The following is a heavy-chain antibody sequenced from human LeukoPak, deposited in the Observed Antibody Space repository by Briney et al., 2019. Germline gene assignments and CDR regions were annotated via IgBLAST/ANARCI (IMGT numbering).Heavy chain of an antibody. CDR3: AKTGSVRGGY. CDR1: GFTFSSYV. Sequence: AAGSLRLSCAASGFTFSSYVMHWVRQAPGKGLEWVAIISSDGSNEYSADSVKGRFTISRDNSKNTLYRKTNSLRAEDTAVYYGAKTGSVRGGYGGKGTLVTVSS. CDR2: ISSDGSNE. V-gene: IGHV3-30*04. D-gene: IGHD3-10*01. J-gene: IGHJ4*02.